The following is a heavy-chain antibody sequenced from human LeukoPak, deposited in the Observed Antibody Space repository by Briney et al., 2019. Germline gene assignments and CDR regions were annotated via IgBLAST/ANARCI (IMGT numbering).Heavy chain of an antibody. D-gene: IGHD6-19*01. CDR1: GASVSSYC. V-gene: IGHV4-59*02. CDR3: ARGSRSGWLGGLFLRH. Sequence: PSETLSLTCTVSGASVSSYCYNWIRQPPGKGLEWIGYIYQNGGTNYNPSLKSRGTISVDTSKNEVSLRLTSVSAADTAVYYCARGSRSGWLGGLFLRHWGQGTPVIVSS. CDR2: IYQNGGT. J-gene: IGHJ1*01.